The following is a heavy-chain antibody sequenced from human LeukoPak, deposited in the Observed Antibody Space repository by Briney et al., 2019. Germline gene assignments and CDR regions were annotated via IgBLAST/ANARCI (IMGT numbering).Heavy chain of an antibody. J-gene: IGHJ5*02. V-gene: IGHV3-11*01. CDR3: AREGLTTVTTLNWFDP. CDR2: ISSGGDTI. Sequence: GGSLTLSCAASGCTFNHYYLSWIRQAPGKGLEWVSYISSGGDTIYYGDSVLGRFTISRDNAKNSLYLQMNGLRAEDTAVYCCAREGLTTVTTLNWFDPWGQGPLVTVSS. CDR1: GCTFNHYY. D-gene: IGHD4-17*01.